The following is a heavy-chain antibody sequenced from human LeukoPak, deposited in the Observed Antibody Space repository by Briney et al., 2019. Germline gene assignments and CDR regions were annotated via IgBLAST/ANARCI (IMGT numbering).Heavy chain of an antibody. J-gene: IGHJ4*02. CDR2: IYSGGST. D-gene: IGHD6-19*01. V-gene: IGHV3-53*01. CDR1: GFTVSSNY. CDR3: ARGGLAVAGKVVGYFDY. Sequence: PGGSLRLSCAASGFTVSSNYMSWVRQAPGKGLELVSVIYSGGSTYYADSVKGRFTISRDNSKNTLYLQMNSLRAEDTAVYYCARGGLAVAGKVVGYFDYWGQGTLVTVSS.